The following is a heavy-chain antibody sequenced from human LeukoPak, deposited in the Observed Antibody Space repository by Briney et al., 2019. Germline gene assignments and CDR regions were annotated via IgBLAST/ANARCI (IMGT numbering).Heavy chain of an antibody. D-gene: IGHD3-16*02. CDR3: ARRMYYDYVWGSYRVDAFDI. Sequence: GGSLRLSCAASGFTFSDYYMSWIRQAPGKGLEWVSYISSSGSTIYYADSVKGRFTISRDNAKNSLYLQMNSLRAEDTAVYYCARRMYYDYVWGSYRVDAFDIWGQGTMVTVSS. CDR1: GFTFSDYY. V-gene: IGHV3-11*04. J-gene: IGHJ3*02. CDR2: ISSSGSTI.